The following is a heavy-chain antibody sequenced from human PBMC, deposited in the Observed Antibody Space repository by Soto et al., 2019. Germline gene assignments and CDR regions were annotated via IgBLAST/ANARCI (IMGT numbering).Heavy chain of an antibody. V-gene: IGHV4-30-4*01. CDR2: IYYSGST. Sequence: SETLSLTCTVSGGSISSGDYYWSWIRQPPGKGLEWIGYIYYSGSTYYNPSLKSRVTISVDTSKNQFSLKLSSVTAADTAMYYCARGTTSIFGVVSPFDYWGQGTLVTVSS. CDR3: ARGTTSIFGVVSPFDY. D-gene: IGHD3-3*01. CDR1: GGSISSGDYY. J-gene: IGHJ4*02.